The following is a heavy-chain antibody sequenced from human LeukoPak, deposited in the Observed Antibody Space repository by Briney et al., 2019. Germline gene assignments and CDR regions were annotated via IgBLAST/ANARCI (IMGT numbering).Heavy chain of an antibody. CDR2: INPNSGGT. CDR1: GYTFTAYY. J-gene: IGHJ4*02. V-gene: IGHV1-2*02. CDR3: ASNYYGSGSLDY. Sequence: ASVKGSCKASGYTFTAYYIHWVPQAPGQGLEWMGWINPNSGGTNYARKFQGRVTMTRDTSISTAYMELSRLRSDDTAVYYCASNYYGSGSLDYWGQGNLVTVSS. D-gene: IGHD3-10*01.